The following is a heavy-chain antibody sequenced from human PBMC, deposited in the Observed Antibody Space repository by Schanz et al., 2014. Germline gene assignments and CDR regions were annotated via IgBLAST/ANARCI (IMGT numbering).Heavy chain of an antibody. D-gene: IGHD3-3*01. V-gene: IGHV3-74*01. J-gene: IGHJ4*02. CDR1: GFTFSDSW. Sequence: VQLVESGGGLVKPGGSLRLSCAASGFTFSDSWMHWVRQAPGKGLVWVSRTSNDGSFTTFADSVKGRFTISRDNAKNTLYLQMNSLRAEDTAVYYCARDKGGYYPFDYWGQGTLVTVSS. CDR3: ARDKGGYYPFDY. CDR2: TSNDGSFT.